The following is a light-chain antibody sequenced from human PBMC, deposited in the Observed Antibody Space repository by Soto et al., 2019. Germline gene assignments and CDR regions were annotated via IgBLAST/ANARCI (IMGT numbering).Light chain of an antibody. Sequence: QAVVTQPPSASGTPGQRVTISCSGSSSNIGSNTVSWYQHLPGTAPKLLIYYHNQRPSGVPDRFSGSKSGTSASLAISGLQSGDEANYYCATWDDSLNVVLFGGGTKVTVL. CDR1: SSNIGSNT. CDR3: ATWDDSLNVVL. CDR2: YHN. J-gene: IGLJ2*01. V-gene: IGLV1-44*01.